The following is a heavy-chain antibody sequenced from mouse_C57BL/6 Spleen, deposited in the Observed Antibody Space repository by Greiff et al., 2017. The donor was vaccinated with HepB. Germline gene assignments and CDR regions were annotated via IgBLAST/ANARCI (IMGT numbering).Heavy chain of an antibody. J-gene: IGHJ4*01. CDR3: ARKDYYAMDY. CDR2: IDPSDSYT. CDR1: GYTFTSYW. V-gene: IGHV1-50*01. Sequence: QVQLQHPGAELVKPGASVKLSCKASGYTFTSYWMQWVKQRPGQGLEWIGEIDPSDSYTNYNQKFKGKATLTVDTSSSTAYMQLSSLTSEDSAVYYCARKDYYAMDYWGQGTSVTVSS.